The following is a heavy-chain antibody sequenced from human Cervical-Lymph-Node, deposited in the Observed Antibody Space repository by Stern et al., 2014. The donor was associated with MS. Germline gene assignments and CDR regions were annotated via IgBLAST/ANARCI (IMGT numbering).Heavy chain of an antibody. V-gene: IGHV2-5*02. CDR3: AREIAAVVPFDY. CDR1: GFSLSSSGVG. J-gene: IGHJ4*02. D-gene: IGHD6-13*01. CDR2: NYWDDDE. Sequence: QVTLRESGPTLVKPTQTLTLTCTFSGFSLSSSGVGVGWIRQAPGKALEWLALNYWDDDERYSPSLRSRLTITKDTSKNQVVLTMTDMDPVDTATYYCAREIAAVVPFDYWGQGTLVTVSS.